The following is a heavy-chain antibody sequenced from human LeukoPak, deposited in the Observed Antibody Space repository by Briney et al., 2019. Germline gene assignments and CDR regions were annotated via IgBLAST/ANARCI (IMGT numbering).Heavy chain of an antibody. Sequence: GGSLRLSCAAYGFTCSSYAMSWVRQAPGKELEWVSAISGSGGSTYYADSVKGRFTIYRDNSKNTLYLQMNSLRAEDTAVYYCAKGVSVAVAGRRGNWFDPWGQGTLVTVSS. CDR2: ISGSGGST. D-gene: IGHD6-19*01. CDR1: GFTCSSYA. CDR3: AKGVSVAVAGRRGNWFDP. V-gene: IGHV3-23*01. J-gene: IGHJ5*02.